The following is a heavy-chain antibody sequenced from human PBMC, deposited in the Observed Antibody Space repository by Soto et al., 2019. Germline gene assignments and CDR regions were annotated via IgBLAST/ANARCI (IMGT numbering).Heavy chain of an antibody. Sequence: PGGSLRLSCAASGFTFSSYAMSWVRQAPGKGLEWVSAISGSGGSTYYADSVKGRFTISRDNSKNTLYLQMNSLRSDDTAFYYCARVNFGEPFDSWGQGTLVTVSS. CDR2: ISGSGGST. D-gene: IGHD3-10*01. J-gene: IGHJ4*02. CDR1: GFTFSSYA. CDR3: ARVNFGEPFDS. V-gene: IGHV3-23*01.